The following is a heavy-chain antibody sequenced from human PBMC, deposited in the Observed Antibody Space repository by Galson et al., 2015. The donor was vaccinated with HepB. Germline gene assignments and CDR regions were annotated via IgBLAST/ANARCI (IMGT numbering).Heavy chain of an antibody. CDR2: KSYDGSNK. Sequence: SLRLSCADSGFTFSSYAMHWVRQAPGKGLEGVAVKSYDGSNKYYADSVKGRFTISRDNSKNTLYLQMNSLRAEDTAVYYCASARDYGDYPDWGQGTLVTVSS. J-gene: IGHJ4*02. CDR3: ASARDYGDYPD. D-gene: IGHD4-17*01. V-gene: IGHV3-30*04. CDR1: GFTFSSYA.